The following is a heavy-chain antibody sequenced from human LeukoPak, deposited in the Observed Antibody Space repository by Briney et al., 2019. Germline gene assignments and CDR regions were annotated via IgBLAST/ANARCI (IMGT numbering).Heavy chain of an antibody. CDR3: ARGGVELQFRPFDL. Sequence: SETLSLTCTVSGGSISSYYWSWIRQPPGKGLEWIGYIYYSGSTNYNPSLKSRVIISVDTSKNQFSLKLSSVTAADTSIYYCARGGVELQFRPFDLWGQGTLVTVSS. CDR2: IYYSGST. D-gene: IGHD4-11*01. V-gene: IGHV4-59*08. J-gene: IGHJ5*02. CDR1: GGSISSYY.